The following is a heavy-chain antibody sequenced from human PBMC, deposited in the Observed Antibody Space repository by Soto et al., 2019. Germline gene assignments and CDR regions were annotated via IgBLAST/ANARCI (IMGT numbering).Heavy chain of an antibody. V-gene: IGHV3-9*01. CDR2: ISWNSGSI. CDR1: GFTFDDYA. D-gene: IGHD3-3*01. Sequence: DVQLVESGGGLVQPGRSLRLSCAASGFTFDDYAMHWVRQAPGKGLEWVSGISWNSGSIGYADSVKGRFTISRDNAKNSLYLQMNSLRAEDTALYYCAKAGFWSGYYSLVDYWGQGTLVTVPS. J-gene: IGHJ4*02. CDR3: AKAGFWSGYYSLVDY.